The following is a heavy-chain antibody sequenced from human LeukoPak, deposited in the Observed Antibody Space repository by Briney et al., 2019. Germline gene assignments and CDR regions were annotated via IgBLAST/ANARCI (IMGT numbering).Heavy chain of an antibody. CDR2: INHSGST. CDR3: ARGVGQQPYFDY. V-gene: IGHV4-34*01. Sequence: SETLSLTCAVYGGSFSGYYWSWIRQPPGKGLEWIGEINHSGSTNYNPSLKSRVTISVDASKNQFSLKLSSVTAADTAVYYCARGVGQQPYFDYWGQGTLVTVSS. CDR1: GGSFSGYY. J-gene: IGHJ4*02. D-gene: IGHD6-13*01.